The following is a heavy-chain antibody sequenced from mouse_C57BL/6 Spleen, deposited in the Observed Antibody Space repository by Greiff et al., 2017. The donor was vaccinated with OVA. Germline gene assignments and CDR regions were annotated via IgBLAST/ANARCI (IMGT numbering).Heavy chain of an antibody. Sequence: QVHVKQSGAELVKPGASVKMSCKASGYTFTSYWITWVKQRPGQGLEWIGDIYPGSGSTNYNEKFKSKATLTVDTSSSTAYMQLSSLTSEDSAVYYCARGLGEDWGQGTTLTVSS. V-gene: IGHV1-55*01. CDR1: GYTFTSYW. D-gene: IGHD4-1*01. J-gene: IGHJ2*01. CDR2: IYPGSGST. CDR3: ARGLGED.